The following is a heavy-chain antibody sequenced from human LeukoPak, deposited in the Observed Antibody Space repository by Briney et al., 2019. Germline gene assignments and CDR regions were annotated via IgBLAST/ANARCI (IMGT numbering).Heavy chain of an antibody. V-gene: IGHV4-59*01. CDR1: GFTFSSYA. D-gene: IGHD5-18*01. J-gene: IGHJ4*02. CDR3: ARAGEYSCGLDKYYFDY. Sequence: GSLRLSCAASGFTFSSYAMHWIRQPPGKGLEWIGYIYYSGSTNYNPSLKSRVTISVDTSKNQFSLKLSSVTAVDTAVYYCARAGEYSCGLDKYYFDYWGQGTLVTVSS. CDR2: IYYSGST.